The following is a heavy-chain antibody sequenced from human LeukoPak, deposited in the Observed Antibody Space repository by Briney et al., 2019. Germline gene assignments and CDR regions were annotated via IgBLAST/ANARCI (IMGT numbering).Heavy chain of an antibody. J-gene: IGHJ4*02. CDR1: GGSISSYY. CDR3: ARDSGADLL. Sequence: PSETLSLTCTVSGGSISSYYWSWIRQPAGKGLEWIGYIYNSGSGTTNYNPSLKSRVTISVDPSKNQFSLKLSSVTAADTAVYYCARDSGADLLWGQGTLVTVSS. V-gene: IGHV4-59*01. D-gene: IGHD7-27*01. CDR2: IYNSGSGTT.